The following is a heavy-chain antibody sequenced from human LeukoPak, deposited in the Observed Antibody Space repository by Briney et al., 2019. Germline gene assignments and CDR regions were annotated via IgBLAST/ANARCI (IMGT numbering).Heavy chain of an antibody. CDR2: ISAYNGNT. J-gene: IGHJ4*02. CDR1: GGTFSSYA. CDR3: ARDRRGYSYGPRVTFDY. V-gene: IGHV1-18*01. D-gene: IGHD5-18*01. Sequence: AASVKVSCKASGGTFSSYAISWVRQAPGQGLEWMGWISAYNGNTNYAQKLQGRVTMTTDTSTSTAYMELRSLRSDDTAVYYCARDRRGYSYGPRVTFDYWGQGTLVTVSS.